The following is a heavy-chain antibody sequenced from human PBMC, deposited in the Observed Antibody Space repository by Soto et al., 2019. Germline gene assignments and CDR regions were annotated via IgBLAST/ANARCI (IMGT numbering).Heavy chain of an antibody. V-gene: IGHV3-73*01. J-gene: IGHJ4*02. CDR3: SSWQRYCSGGSCNSLLY. D-gene: IGHD2-15*01. CDR1: GFTFSGSA. Sequence: EVQLVESGGGLVQPGGSLKLSCAASGFTFSGSAIHWVRQASGKGLEWVGRIRSKTNNYATAYAASVKGRFTISRADSKNTAYLQMNSLKTEDTAVYYCSSWQRYCSGGSCNSLLYWGQGTLVSVSS. CDR2: IRSKTNNYAT.